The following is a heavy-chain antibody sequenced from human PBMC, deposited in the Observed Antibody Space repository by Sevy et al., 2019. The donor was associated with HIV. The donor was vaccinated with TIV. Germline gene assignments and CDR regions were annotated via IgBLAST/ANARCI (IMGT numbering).Heavy chain of an antibody. D-gene: IGHD3-10*02. Sequence: GGSLRLSCAASGFTFSSYAMHWVRQAPGKGLEWVAVISYDGSNKYYADSVKGRFTISRDNSKNTLYLQMNSLRAEDAASYASARGGFSESVVFGGGRGTLVTVSS. V-gene: IGHV3-30-3*01. J-gene: IGHJ4*02. CDR3: ARGGFSESVVFG. CDR2: ISYDGSNK. CDR1: GFTFSSYA.